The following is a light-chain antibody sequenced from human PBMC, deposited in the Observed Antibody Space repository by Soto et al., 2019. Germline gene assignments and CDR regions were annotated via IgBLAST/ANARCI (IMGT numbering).Light chain of an antibody. CDR1: NTDIGGYDY. V-gene: IGLV2-14*01. CDR3: SSYTSTYYVI. Sequence: QSALTQPASVSGSPGQSITISCTGTNTDIGGYDYVSWYQHHPDKAPQLMIYEVSDRPSGVSDRFSGSKSGNTASLTISGLQAEVEADYYCSSYTSTYYVIFGGVTKLTVL. CDR2: EVS. J-gene: IGLJ2*01.